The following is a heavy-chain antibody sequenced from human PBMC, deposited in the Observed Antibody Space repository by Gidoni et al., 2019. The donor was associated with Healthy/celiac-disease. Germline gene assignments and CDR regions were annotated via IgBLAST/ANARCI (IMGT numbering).Heavy chain of an antibody. Sequence: EVQLLESGGGLVQPGGSLSLSCAASGFTFSRYAMSWVRQAPGKGLEWVSAISGSGGSTYYADSVKGRFTISRDNSKNTLYLQMNSLRAEDTAVYYCAKDTGYSSSWPQWFDPWGQGTLVTVSS. CDR2: ISGSGGST. J-gene: IGHJ5*02. CDR3: AKDTGYSSSWPQWFDP. D-gene: IGHD6-13*01. V-gene: IGHV3-23*01. CDR1: GFTFSRYA.